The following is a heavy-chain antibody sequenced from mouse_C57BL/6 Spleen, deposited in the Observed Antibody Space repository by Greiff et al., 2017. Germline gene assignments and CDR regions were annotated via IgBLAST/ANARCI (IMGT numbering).Heavy chain of an antibody. Sequence: QVQLQQSGPELVKPGASVKISCKASGYAFSSSWMNWVKQRPGKGLEWIGRIYPGDGDTNYNGKFKGKATLTADKSSSTAYMQLSSLTSEDSAVYFCARELLRSDYYAMDYWGQGTSVTVSS. J-gene: IGHJ4*01. CDR1: GYAFSSSW. CDR2: IYPGDGDT. V-gene: IGHV1-82*01. D-gene: IGHD1-1*01. CDR3: ARELLRSDYYAMDY.